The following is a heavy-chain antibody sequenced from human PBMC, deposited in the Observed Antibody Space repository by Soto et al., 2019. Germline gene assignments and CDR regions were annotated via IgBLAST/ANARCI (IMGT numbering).Heavy chain of an antibody. CDR1: GYTFTNYG. V-gene: IGHV1-18*01. D-gene: IGHD5-18*01. CDR3: APHTLDTGMPSGY. Sequence: QVQLVQSGAEVREPGASVKVSCKASGYTFTNYGVSWVRQAPGQGLEWMGWIGGYKGNTNYAQKLQGRVTLTTDTSTSKAYMELRSLRSDDTAVDYCAPHTLDTGMPSGYWGQGTLVTVSS. CDR2: IGGYKGNT. J-gene: IGHJ4*02.